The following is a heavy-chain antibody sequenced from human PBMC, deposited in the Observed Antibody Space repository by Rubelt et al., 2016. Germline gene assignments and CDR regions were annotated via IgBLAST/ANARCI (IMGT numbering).Heavy chain of an antibody. V-gene: IGHV1-18*01. CDR2: ISAYNGNT. Sequence: VKVSCKASGYTFTSYGISWVRQAPGQGLEWIGWISAYNGNTNYAQKLQGRVTMTTDTSTSAAYMELRSLRSDDTAVYYCARDRDWNLRSVFDYWGQGTLVTVSS. CDR3: ARDRDWNLRSVFDY. CDR1: GYTFTSYG. D-gene: IGHD1-1*01. J-gene: IGHJ4*02.